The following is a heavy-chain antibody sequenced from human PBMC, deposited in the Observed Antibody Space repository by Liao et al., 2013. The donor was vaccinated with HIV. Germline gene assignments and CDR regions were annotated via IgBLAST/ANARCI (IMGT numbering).Heavy chain of an antibody. J-gene: IGHJ3*02. V-gene: IGHV4-39*07. D-gene: IGHD6-19*01. Sequence: QLQLQESGPGLVKPSETLSLTCTVSGGSISSSSYYWGWIRQPPGKGLEWIGSIYYSGSTYYNPSLKSRVTISVDTSKNQFSLKLNSVTAADTAVYYCAREGQWLTDDAFDIWGQGTMVTVSS. CDR1: GGSISSSSYY. CDR2: IYYSGST. CDR3: AREGQWLTDDAFDI.